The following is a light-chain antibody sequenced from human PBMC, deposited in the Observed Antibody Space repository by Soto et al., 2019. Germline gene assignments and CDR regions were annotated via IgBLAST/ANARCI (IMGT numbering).Light chain of an antibody. V-gene: IGKV3-20*01. CDR1: QSFSSSY. CDR2: GAS. CDR3: QQYGSSPLT. J-gene: IGKJ5*01. Sequence: EIVLTQSPGTLSLSPGERATLSCRASQSFSSSYLAWYQQKPGQAPRLLIYGASSRATSIPDRFSGSGSGTDFTLTISRLEPEDFAVYYCQQYGSSPLTFGQGTRLEIK.